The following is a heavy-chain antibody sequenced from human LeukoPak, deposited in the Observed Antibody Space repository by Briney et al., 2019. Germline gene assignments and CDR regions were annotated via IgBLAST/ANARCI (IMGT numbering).Heavy chain of an antibody. CDR2: INSDGSST. Sequence: GGSLRLSCAASGFTFSSYWMHWVRQAPGKGLVWVSRINSDGSSTSYADSVKGRFTISRDNAKNTLYLQMNSLRAEDTAVYYCARGDFSSGWYPDHDAFDIWGQGTMVTVSS. CDR3: ARGDFSSGWYPDHDAFDI. J-gene: IGHJ3*02. V-gene: IGHV3-74*01. D-gene: IGHD6-19*01. CDR1: GFTFSSYW.